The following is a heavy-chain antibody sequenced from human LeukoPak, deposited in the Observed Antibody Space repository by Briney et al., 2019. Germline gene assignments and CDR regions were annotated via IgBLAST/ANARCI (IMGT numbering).Heavy chain of an antibody. D-gene: IGHD2-2*01. J-gene: IGHJ6*04. CDR2: IVVGSGNT. CDR1: GFTFTSSA. CDR3: AACSTSCLTYYYYYGMDV. V-gene: IGHV1-58*01. Sequence: SVKASCKASGFTFTSSAVQWVRQARGQRLEWIGWIVVGSGNTNYAQKFQERVTITRDMSTSTAYMELSGLRSEDTAVYYCAACSTSCLTYYYYYGMDVWGKGTTVTVSS.